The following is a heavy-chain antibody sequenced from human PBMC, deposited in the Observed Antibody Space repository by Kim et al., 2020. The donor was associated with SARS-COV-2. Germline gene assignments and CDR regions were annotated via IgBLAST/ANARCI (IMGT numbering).Heavy chain of an antibody. CDR1: GFTFSSYW. CDR2: INPDGSEK. D-gene: IGHD6-25*01. CDR3: ARGEGSGWVHYYSYYVMDV. J-gene: IGHJ6*02. V-gene: IGHV3-7*01. Sequence: GGSLRLSCVASGFTFSSYWMTWVRQAPGKGLEWVANINPDGSEKYFVDSVKGPFTISRDNAKNSLYLQMSSLRAEDTAVYYCARGEGSGWVHYYSYYVMDVWGQGTTVTVSS.